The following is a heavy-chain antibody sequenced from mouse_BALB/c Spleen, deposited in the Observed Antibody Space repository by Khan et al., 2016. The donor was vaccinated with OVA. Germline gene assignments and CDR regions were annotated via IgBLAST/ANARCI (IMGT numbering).Heavy chain of an antibody. CDR2: ISTYYGDA. CDR3: ARGAGGDRFLY. Sequence: VQLKESGAELVRPGVSVKISCKGSGYTFTDFSMHWVKQRHAMSLEWIGVISTYYGDADYNQKFKDKATMTVDKSSNTAYMDLARLTSEDSAIYYCARGAGGDRFLYWGQGTLVTVSA. CDR1: GYTFTDFS. D-gene: IGHD3-2*01. V-gene: IGHV1S137*01. J-gene: IGHJ3*01.